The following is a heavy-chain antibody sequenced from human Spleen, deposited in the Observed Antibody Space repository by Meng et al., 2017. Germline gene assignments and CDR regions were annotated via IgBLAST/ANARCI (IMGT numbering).Heavy chain of an antibody. CDR1: GGSISSSNW. D-gene: IGHD2-2*01. V-gene: IGHV4-4*02. CDR3: ARFGVVPAAIDY. J-gene: IGHJ4*02. CDR2: IYHSGGT. Sequence: QVQLQASGPGLVKPSGTLSLTCGVSGGSISSSNWWSWVRQPPGKGLEWIGEIYHSGGTKYNPSLKSRVTISVDKSKNQFSLKLSSVTAADTAVYYCARFGVVPAAIDYWGQGTLVTVSS.